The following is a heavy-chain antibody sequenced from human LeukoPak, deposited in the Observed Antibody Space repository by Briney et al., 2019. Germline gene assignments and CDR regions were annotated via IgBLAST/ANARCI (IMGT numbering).Heavy chain of an antibody. V-gene: IGHV3-30*14. CDR3: AKDRTISSQGAFDY. CDR1: GLTFSTYA. Sequence: GGSLRLSCVASGLTFSTYAMQWVRQAPGKGLEWVAVISYDGSNKYYADSVKGRFTISRDNSKNTLYLQMNSLRAEDTAVYYCAKDRTISSQGAFDYWGQGTLVTVSS. CDR2: ISYDGSNK. D-gene: IGHD6-6*01. J-gene: IGHJ4*02.